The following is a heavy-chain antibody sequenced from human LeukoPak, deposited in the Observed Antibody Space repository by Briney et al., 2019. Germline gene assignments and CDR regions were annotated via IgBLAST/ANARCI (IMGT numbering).Heavy chain of an antibody. V-gene: IGHV4-59*01. J-gene: IGHJ6*02. CDR3: ARGVYYDFWSGYPYYYYGMDV. D-gene: IGHD3-3*01. CDR2: IYYSGST. CDR1: GGSISSYY. Sequence: SETLSLTCTVSGGSISSYYWSWIRQPPGKGLEWIGYIYYSGSTNYNPSLKSRVTISVDTSKNQFSLKLSSVTAADTAVYYCARGVYYDFWSGYPYYYYGMDVWGQGTTVIVSS.